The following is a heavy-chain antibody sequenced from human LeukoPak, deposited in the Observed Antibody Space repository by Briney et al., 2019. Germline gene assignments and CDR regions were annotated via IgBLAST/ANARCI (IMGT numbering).Heavy chain of an antibody. CDR2: ISPNSGDT. CDR3: ARVKWDDSSSWYFDY. CDR1: GYSFSDYF. J-gene: IGHJ4*02. D-gene: IGHD6-13*01. V-gene: IGHV1-2*02. Sequence: ASVKVSCKASGYSFSDYFVHWVRQAPGLGLEWMGWISPNSGDTNYAPKFQGRVTMTKDTSINTAYMDLTSLTSDDTAVYYCARVKWDDSSSWYFDYRGQGTLVTVSS.